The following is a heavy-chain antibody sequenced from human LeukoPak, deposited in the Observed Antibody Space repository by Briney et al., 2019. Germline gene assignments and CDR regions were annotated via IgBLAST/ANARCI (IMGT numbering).Heavy chain of an antibody. J-gene: IGHJ6*03. CDR3: ARVGPPYYYYYMDV. Sequence: PGGSLRLSCAASGFTFGSCWMSWVRQAPGKGLEWVANIKQDGSEKYLVDSLRGRFTISRDNDKRLLYLQMNSLRVEDTAVYYCARVGPPYYYYYMDVWGQGTTVTVSS. CDR1: GFTFGSCW. V-gene: IGHV3-7*01. CDR2: IKQDGSEK.